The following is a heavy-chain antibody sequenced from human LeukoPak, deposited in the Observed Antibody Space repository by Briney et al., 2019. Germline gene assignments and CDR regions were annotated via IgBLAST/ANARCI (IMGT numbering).Heavy chain of an antibody. J-gene: IGHJ4*02. CDR3: AGTHYDFWSAYLDS. CDR1: GFTFSDAW. CDR2: IYHRDNT. V-gene: IGHV4-59*01. D-gene: IGHD3-3*01. Sequence: GSLRLSCAASGFTFSDAWMSWVRQPPGKGLEWIGYIYHRDNTNYNPSLESRVTISLDTSRSQFSLKLRSVTAADTAVYYCAGTHYDFWSAYLDSWGQGTLVTVSS.